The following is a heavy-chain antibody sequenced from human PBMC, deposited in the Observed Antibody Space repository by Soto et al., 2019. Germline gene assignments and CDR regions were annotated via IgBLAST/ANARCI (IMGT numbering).Heavy chain of an antibody. V-gene: IGHV3-21*01. Sequence: GSLRLSCAASGFTFSSYSMNWVRQAPGKGLEWVSSISSSSSYIYYADSVKGRFTISRDNAKNSLYLQMNSLRAEDTAVYYCARVYWGGNSVDYFDYWGQGTLVNVSS. J-gene: IGHJ4*02. CDR1: GFTFSSYS. CDR2: ISSSSSYI. CDR3: ARVYWGGNSVDYFDY. D-gene: IGHD2-21*02.